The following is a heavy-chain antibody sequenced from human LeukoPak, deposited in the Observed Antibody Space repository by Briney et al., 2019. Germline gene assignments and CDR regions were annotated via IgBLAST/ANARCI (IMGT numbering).Heavy chain of an antibody. D-gene: IGHD3-10*01. J-gene: IGHJ3*02. Sequence: ASVKVSCKASGYTFTGYYMHWVRQAPGQGLEWMGWINPNSGGTNYAQKFQGWVTMTRDTSISTAYMELSSLRSEDTAVYYCASLLWFGELKSDAFDIWGQGTMVTVSS. CDR2: INPNSGGT. CDR3: ASLLWFGELKSDAFDI. CDR1: GYTFTGYY. V-gene: IGHV1-2*04.